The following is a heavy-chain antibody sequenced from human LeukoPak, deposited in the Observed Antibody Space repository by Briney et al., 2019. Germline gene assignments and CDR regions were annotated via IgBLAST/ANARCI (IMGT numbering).Heavy chain of an antibody. J-gene: IGHJ4*02. CDR3: ATHHTDRYSHYYFDY. CDR1: GFTFSSYS. D-gene: IGHD2-21*02. CDR2: ISSSSSSI. V-gene: IGHV3-21*01. Sequence: GGSLRLSCAASGFTFSSYSMNWVRQAPGKGLEWVSSISSSSSSIYYADSVKGRFTISRDNAKNSLYLQMNSLRAEDTAVYYCATHHTDRYSHYYFDYWGQGTLVTVSS.